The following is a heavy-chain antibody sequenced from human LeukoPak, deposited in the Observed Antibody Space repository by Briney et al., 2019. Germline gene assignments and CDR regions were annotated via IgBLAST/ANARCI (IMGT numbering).Heavy chain of an antibody. CDR3: ARRHITVAGTRFDY. J-gene: IGHJ4*02. D-gene: IGHD6-19*01. Sequence: LAGGSLRLSCAASGFTFSSSWLHWVRQAPGEGLVWVSRMNGDGSSTDYADSVKGRFTISRDNAKNTLYLQMNSLRAEDTAIYYCARRHITVAGTRFDYWGQGTLVTVSS. CDR2: MNGDGSST. CDR1: GFTFSSSW. V-gene: IGHV3-74*01.